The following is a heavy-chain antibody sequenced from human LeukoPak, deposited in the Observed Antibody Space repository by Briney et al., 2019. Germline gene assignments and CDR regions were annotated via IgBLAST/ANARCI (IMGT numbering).Heavy chain of an antibody. D-gene: IGHD2-21*01. V-gene: IGHV3-30-3*01. CDR3: AKDQGLFTIDY. Sequence: PGRSLRLSCAASGFTFSSYAMHWVRQAPGKGLEWVAVISYDGSNKYYADSVKGRFTISRDNSKNTLYLQMNSLRAEDTAVYYCAKDQGLFTIDYWGQGTLVTVSS. J-gene: IGHJ4*02. CDR2: ISYDGSNK. CDR1: GFTFSSYA.